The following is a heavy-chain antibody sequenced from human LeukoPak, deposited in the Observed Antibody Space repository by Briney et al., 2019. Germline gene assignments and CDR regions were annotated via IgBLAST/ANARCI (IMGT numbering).Heavy chain of an antibody. CDR1: GITFSSYD. D-gene: IGHD2-15*01. CDR3: AKVPSPRYCGSSSCSTF. CDR2: ISASANSP. J-gene: IGHJ4*02. V-gene: IGHV3-23*01. Sequence: GGSLRLSCAASGITFSSYDMSWVRQAPGKGLEWVSTISASANSPYYADSVRGRFTISRDNSKNTFYLQMNSLRAEDTAIYYCAKVPSPRYCGSSSCSTFWGQGTLVTVSS.